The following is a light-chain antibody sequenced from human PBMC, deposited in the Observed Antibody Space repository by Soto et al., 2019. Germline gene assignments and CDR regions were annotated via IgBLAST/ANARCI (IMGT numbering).Light chain of an antibody. CDR3: SSYGGSSIYVV. CDR1: SSDVGGYNY. CDR2: EVS. Sequence: QSALTQPPSASGSPGQSVTISCTGTSSDVGGYNYVSWYQQYPGKAPKLILYEVSMRPSGVPDRFSGSKSGNTASLTISGLQPEDEADYYCSSYGGSSIYVVFGGGTQLTVL. V-gene: IGLV2-8*01. J-gene: IGLJ2*01.